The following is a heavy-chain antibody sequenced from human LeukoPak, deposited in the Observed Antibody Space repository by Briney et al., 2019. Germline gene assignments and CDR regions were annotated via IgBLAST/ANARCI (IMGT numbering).Heavy chain of an antibody. D-gene: IGHD2-21*01. Sequence: SETLSLTCSVSGGSVSSGSYYWSWIRQPPGKGLEWIGHIYYSGSTTYNPSLKSRVTISVDTSKNQFSLKLSSVPAADTAVYYCASLFSWGSLDAFDIWGQGTMVTVSS. CDR2: IYYSGST. J-gene: IGHJ3*02. CDR3: ASLFSWGSLDAFDI. CDR1: GGSVSSGSYY. V-gene: IGHV4-61*01.